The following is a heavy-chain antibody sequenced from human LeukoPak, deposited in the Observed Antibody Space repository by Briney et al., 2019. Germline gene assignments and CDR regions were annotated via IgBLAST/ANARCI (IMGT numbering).Heavy chain of an antibody. J-gene: IGHJ6*02. CDR3: ARDLPVSYGMDV. V-gene: IGHV1-2*02. CDR2: INPNSGGT. Sequence: ASVTVSCKASGYTFTGYFMHWVRQAPGQGLEWMGWINPNSGGTNYAQKFQGRVTMTRDTSISTAYMELSGLRSDDTAVYYCARDLPVSYGMDVWGQGTTVTVSS. CDR1: GYTFTGYF.